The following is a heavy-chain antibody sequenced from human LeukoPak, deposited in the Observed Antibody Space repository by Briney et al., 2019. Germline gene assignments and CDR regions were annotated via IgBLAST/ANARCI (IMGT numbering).Heavy chain of an antibody. CDR1: GYTFTSYG. CDR3: ASHRIRRDYYYYMDV. Sequence: GESLKVSCKASGYTFTSYGISWVRQAPGQGLEWMGWISAYNGNTNYAQKLQGRVTMTTDTSTSTAYMELRSLRSDDTAVYYCASHRIRRDYYYYMDVWGKGTTVTVSS. D-gene: IGHD3-10*01. J-gene: IGHJ6*03. V-gene: IGHV1-18*01. CDR2: ISAYNGNT.